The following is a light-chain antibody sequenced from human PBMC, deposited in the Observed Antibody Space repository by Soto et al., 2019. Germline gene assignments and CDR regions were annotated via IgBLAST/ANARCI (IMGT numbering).Light chain of an antibody. V-gene: IGKV3-20*01. Sequence: EIVLTQSPGTLSLSPGERATLSCRASQSVSGIYLAWYQQKPGQAPRLLIYGASSRATGIPDRFSGSGSGTDFTLTISRLEPEDFAVYYWQQYSTSPVTFGGGTKVEVK. J-gene: IGKJ4*01. CDR3: QQYSTSPVT. CDR2: GAS. CDR1: QSVSGIY.